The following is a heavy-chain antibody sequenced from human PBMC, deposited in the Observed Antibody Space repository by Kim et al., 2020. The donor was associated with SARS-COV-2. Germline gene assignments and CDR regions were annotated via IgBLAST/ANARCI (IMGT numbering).Heavy chain of an antibody. Sequence: GGSLRLSCAASGFTFSSYAMSWVRQAPGKGLEWVSGISGSGVTTYYADSVKGRFTISRDSSKNSLYVQMNSLRAEDTAVYYCAKARDYYYYNGMGVWGQG. CDR1: GFTFSSYA. CDR3: AKARDYYYYNGMGV. J-gene: IGHJ6*02. V-gene: IGHV3-23*01. CDR2: ISGSGVTT.